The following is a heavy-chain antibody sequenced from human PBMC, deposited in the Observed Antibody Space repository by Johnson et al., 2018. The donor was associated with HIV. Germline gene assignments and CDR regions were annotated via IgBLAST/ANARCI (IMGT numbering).Heavy chain of an antibody. J-gene: IGHJ3*02. Sequence: VQLVESGGRVVRPGGSLRLSCVVSGFTFGDYGMSWVRQAPGKGLQWVSGINWNGRDTGYGDSVKGRFTISRDNSKNTLYLQMNSLRGEDTAVYYCTRDSVAPDAFDIWGQGTIVTVSS. CDR2: INWNGRDT. CDR1: GFTFGDYG. CDR3: TRDSVAPDAFDI. V-gene: IGHV3-20*04. D-gene: IGHD6-19*01.